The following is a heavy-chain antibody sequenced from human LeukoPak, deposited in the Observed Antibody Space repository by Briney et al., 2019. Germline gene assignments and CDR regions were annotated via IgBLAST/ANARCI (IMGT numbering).Heavy chain of an antibody. CDR3: ASRDSSGYHNWFDP. Sequence: PGGSLRLFCAASGYPFSSYAMSGVRQAPGKGLEWVSAIRGSGGSTYYADSVKGRFTISRDNSKNTLHLQMNSLRAEDTAVYYCASRDSSGYHNWFDPWGRGTLVTVSS. CDR2: IRGSGGST. J-gene: IGHJ5*02. CDR1: GYPFSSYA. V-gene: IGHV3-23*01. D-gene: IGHD3-22*01.